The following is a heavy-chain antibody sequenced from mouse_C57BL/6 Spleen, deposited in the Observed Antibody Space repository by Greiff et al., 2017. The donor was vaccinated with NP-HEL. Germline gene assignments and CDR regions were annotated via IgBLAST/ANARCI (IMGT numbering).Heavy chain of an antibody. J-gene: IGHJ2*01. D-gene: IGHD2-1*01. CDR2: IYPSDSET. V-gene: IGHV1-61*01. CDR3: AREGGHGNYFDY. CDR1: GYTFTSYW. Sequence: QVQLQQPGAELVRPGSSVKLSCKASGYTFTSYWMDWVKQRPGQGLEWIGNIYPSDSETHYNQKFKDKATLTVDKSSSTAYMQLSSLTSEDSAVYYCAREGGHGNYFDYWGQGTTLTVSS.